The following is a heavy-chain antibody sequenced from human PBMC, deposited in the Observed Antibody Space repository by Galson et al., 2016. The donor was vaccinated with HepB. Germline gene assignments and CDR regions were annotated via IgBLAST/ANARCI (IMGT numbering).Heavy chain of an antibody. V-gene: IGHV3-23*01. D-gene: IGHD6-19*01. CDR1: GFTFSSYA. CDR3: ARGLGRGSGPGPIDY. J-gene: IGHJ4*02. CDR2: ISGSGGST. Sequence: SLRLSCAASGFTFSSYAMTWVRQAPGKGLEWVSAISGSGGSTYYADSVKGRFTISRDNSKNSLYLQMNSLRADDPAVYYCARGLGRGSGPGPIDYWGQGTLVTVSS.